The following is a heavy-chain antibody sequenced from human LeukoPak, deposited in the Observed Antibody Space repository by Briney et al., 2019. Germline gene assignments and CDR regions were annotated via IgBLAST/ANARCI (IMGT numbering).Heavy chain of an antibody. CDR2: IYPGDSDT. Sequence: GESLKISCKGSGYSFTSYWIGWVRQMPGKGLEWMGIIYPGDSDTRYSPSFQGQVTISADKSISTAYLQWSSLKASDTAMYYCARPCGGDCYGDAFDIWGQGTMVTVSS. D-gene: IGHD2-21*02. CDR1: GYSFTSYW. CDR3: ARPCGGDCYGDAFDI. J-gene: IGHJ3*02. V-gene: IGHV5-51*01.